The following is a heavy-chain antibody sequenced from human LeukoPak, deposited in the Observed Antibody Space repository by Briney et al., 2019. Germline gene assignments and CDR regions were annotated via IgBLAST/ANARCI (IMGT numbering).Heavy chain of an antibody. CDR1: KFTCSTYW. J-gene: IGHJ6*03. D-gene: IGHD6-19*01. Sequence: GGSLRLSCVASKFTCSTYWMHWVRRAPGKGLVWVSRINAGGTSTTYADSVKGRFTISRDSAKKTLYLQMNSLRAEDTAVYYCAGWDYYYMDVWGKGTTVTVSS. CDR2: INAGGTST. CDR3: AGWDYYYMDV. V-gene: IGHV3-74*01.